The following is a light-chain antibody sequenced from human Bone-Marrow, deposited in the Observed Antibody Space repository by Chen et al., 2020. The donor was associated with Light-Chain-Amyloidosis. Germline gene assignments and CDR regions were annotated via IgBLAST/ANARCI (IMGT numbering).Light chain of an antibody. CDR2: GNS. CDR3: QSYDSSLSGNWV. CDR1: SSNIGAGYD. J-gene: IGLJ3*02. Sequence: QSVLTQPPSVSGAPGQRVTISCTGSSSNIGAGYDVHWYQQLPGTAPKLLIYGNSNRPSGGPDRFSGSKYGTSASLAITGLQAEDEADYYCQSYDSSLSGNWVFGGGTKLTVL. V-gene: IGLV1-40*01.